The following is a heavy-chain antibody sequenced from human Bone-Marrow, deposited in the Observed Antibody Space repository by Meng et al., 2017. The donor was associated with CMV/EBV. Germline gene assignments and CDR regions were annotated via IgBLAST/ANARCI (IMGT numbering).Heavy chain of an antibody. J-gene: IGHJ6*02. CDR1: GFMFDDYG. Sequence: GESLKISCAASGFMFDDYGMSWVRQAPGKGLEWVSGINWNGGSTDYADSVKGRFTISRDNAKNSLYLHMNSLRVEDTALYHCARNVGYYYGMDVWGQGTTVTGYS. CDR2: INWNGGST. CDR3: ARNVGYYYGMDV. D-gene: IGHD1-26*01. V-gene: IGHV3-20*01.